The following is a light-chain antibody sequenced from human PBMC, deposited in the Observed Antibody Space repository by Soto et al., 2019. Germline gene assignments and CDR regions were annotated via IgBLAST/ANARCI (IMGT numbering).Light chain of an antibody. Sequence: AIRMTQSPSSFSASTGDRVTITCRASQGISSYLAWYQQKPGKAPKLLIYAASTLQSGVPSRFSGNGSGTDFTLTISCLQSEDFATYYCQQYHSYPITFGQGTRLEIK. V-gene: IGKV1-8*01. CDR3: QQYHSYPIT. CDR2: AAS. J-gene: IGKJ5*01. CDR1: QGISSY.